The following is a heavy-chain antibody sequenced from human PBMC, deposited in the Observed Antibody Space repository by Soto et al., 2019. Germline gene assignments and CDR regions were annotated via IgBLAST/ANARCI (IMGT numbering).Heavy chain of an antibody. D-gene: IGHD6-6*01. Sequence: GGSLRLSCAASGFTFSSYAMSWVRQAPGKGLEWVATISKDGSEKYHVGSVEGRFTISRDNAKNSVFLQVTSLRAEDTAVYYCVPRPPWGQGTLVTVSS. CDR2: ISKDGSEK. V-gene: IGHV3-7*01. J-gene: IGHJ5*02. CDR3: VPRPP. CDR1: GFTFSSYA.